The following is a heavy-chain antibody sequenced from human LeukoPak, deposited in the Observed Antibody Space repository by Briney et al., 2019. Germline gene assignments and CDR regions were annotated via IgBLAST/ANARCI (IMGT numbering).Heavy chain of an antibody. CDR1: GFTFDDYG. CDR2: ISSDGTTT. CDR3: VCIPVGF. Sequence: GGSLRLSCAASGFTFDDYGMSWVRQAPGKGLVWVSRISSDGTTTNYADSVKGRFTISRDNAKNTLYLQMNSLGAEDTAIYFCVCIPVGFWGQGPLVTVSS. J-gene: IGHJ4*02. V-gene: IGHV3-74*01. D-gene: IGHD2-8*02.